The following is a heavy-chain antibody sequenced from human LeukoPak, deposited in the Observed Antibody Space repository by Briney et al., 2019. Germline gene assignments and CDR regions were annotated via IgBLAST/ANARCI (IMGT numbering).Heavy chain of an antibody. V-gene: IGHV4-4*07. D-gene: IGHD3-22*01. CDR2: IYTSGST. J-gene: IGHJ4*02. CDR1: GGSISSYY. Sequence: SETLSLTCTVSGGSISSYYWSWIRQPAGKGLEWIGRIYTSGSTNYNPPLKSRVTMSVDTSKNQFSLKLSSVTAADTAVYYCARDLDSSGYYSSSGFDYWGQGTLVTVSS. CDR3: ARDLDSSGYYSSSGFDY.